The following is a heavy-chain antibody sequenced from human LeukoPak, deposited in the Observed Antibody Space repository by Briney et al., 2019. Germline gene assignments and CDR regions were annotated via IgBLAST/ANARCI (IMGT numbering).Heavy chain of an antibody. CDR1: GGSISSYY. CDR2: IDYSGST. D-gene: IGHD6-19*01. J-gene: IGHJ4*02. CDR3: ASSIGYSSGWYAY. V-gene: IGHV4-59*01. Sequence: PSETLSLTCTVSGGSISSYYWSWIRQPPGKGLEWIGYIDYSGSTNYNPSLKSRVTISVDTSKNQFSLKLSSVTATDTAVYYCASSIGYSSGWYAYWGQGTLVTVSS.